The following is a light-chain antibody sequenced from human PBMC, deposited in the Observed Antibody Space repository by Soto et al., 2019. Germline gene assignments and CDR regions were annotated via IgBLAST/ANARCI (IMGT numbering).Light chain of an antibody. Sequence: EIVMTQSPATLSLSPGERATLSCRASQSVSSSYLSWYQQKPGQAPRLLLYGASTRATGIPARFSGSGSGTDFTLTISSLQREDFAVYYCQQDYNLPRTFGQGTKVEIK. CDR3: QQDYNLPRT. V-gene: IGKV3D-7*01. CDR2: GAS. CDR1: QSVSSSY. J-gene: IGKJ1*01.